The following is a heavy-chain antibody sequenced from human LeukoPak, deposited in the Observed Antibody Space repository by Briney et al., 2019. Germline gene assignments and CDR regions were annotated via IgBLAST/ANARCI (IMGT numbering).Heavy chain of an antibody. D-gene: IGHD3-9*01. J-gene: IGHJ4*02. CDR3: ARSKDILTGYCFDY. CDR1: GGSISSYY. Sequence: SETLSLTCTVSGGSISSYYWSWIRHPPGKGLEWIGYIYNSGSTNYNPSLKSRVTISVDTSKNQFSLKLSSVTAADTAVYYCARSKDILTGYCFDYWGQGTLVTVSS. CDR2: IYNSGST. V-gene: IGHV4-59*01.